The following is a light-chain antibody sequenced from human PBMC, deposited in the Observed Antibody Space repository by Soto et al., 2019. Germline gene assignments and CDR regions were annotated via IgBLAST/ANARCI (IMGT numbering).Light chain of an antibody. CDR1: QSVRSSY. Sequence: ENVLTQSPGTLSLSPGERATLSCRASQSVRSSYLAWYQQKPGQATRLLIYGVSSRATGIPDRISGSGSGTDFTLTISSLEPEDSAVYYCQQYGSSSWTFGQGTKVEIK. CDR3: QQYGSSSWT. CDR2: GVS. J-gene: IGKJ1*01. V-gene: IGKV3-20*01.